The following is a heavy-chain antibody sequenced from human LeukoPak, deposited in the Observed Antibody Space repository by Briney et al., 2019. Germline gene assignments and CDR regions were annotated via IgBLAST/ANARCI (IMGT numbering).Heavy chain of an antibody. V-gene: IGHV3-21*01. CDR1: GFTFSSYS. J-gene: IGHJ4*02. D-gene: IGHD6-19*01. CDR3: ARDGGSAWFLDY. CDR2: ISSSSSYI. Sequence: GGSLRLSCAASGFTFSSYSMNWVRQAPGKGLEWVSSISSSSSYIYYADSVKGRFTISRDNAKNSLYLQMNSLRAEDTAAYYCARDGGSAWFLDYWGQGTLVTVSS.